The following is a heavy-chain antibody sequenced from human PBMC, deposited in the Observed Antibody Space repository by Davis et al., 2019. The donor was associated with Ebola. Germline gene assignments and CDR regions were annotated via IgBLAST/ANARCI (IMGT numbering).Heavy chain of an antibody. V-gene: IGHV1-46*02. CDR2: INPTGGTT. D-gene: IGHD4-17*01. CDR3: ASGVTVTGGY. J-gene: IGHJ4*02. CDR1: AYTFNSYY. Sequence: ASVKVSCKASAYTFNSYYVHWVRQAPGQGLEWMGIINPTGGTTAYAQKFQCRVTMTRDTSTSTAYMELSSLRSEDTAVYYCASGVTVTGGYWGQGTLVTVSS.